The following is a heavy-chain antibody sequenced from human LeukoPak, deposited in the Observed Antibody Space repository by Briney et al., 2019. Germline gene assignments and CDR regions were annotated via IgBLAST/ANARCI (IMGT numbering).Heavy chain of an antibody. V-gene: IGHV3-21*01. J-gene: IGHJ4*02. CDR1: GFTFSSYS. Sequence: GGSLRLSCAASGFTFSSYSMNWVRQAPGKGLEWVSSISSSSSYIYYADSVKGRFTISRDNAKNSLYLQVNSLRAEDTAVYYCARDRGITMVLGYWGQGTLVTVSS. CDR3: ARDRGITMVLGY. CDR2: ISSSSSYI. D-gene: IGHD3-10*01.